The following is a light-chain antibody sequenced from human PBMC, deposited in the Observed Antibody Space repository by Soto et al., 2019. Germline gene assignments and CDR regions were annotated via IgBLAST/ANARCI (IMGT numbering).Light chain of an antibody. J-gene: IGKJ5*01. V-gene: IGKV3D-20*01. CDR2: DTS. Sequence: IVLTQSPATPSLSTGETATLSCVASQSVNSSYVARHQHKPGLAPRLLIHDTSSRAIGIPDRLSGSKSGTNFTLAIRRMEPEDVGMSYCQQYGSSPITFGQGTRLYMK. CDR1: QSVNSSY. CDR3: QQYGSSPIT.